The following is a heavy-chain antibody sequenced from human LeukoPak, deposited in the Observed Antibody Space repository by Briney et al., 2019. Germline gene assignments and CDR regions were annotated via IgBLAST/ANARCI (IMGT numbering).Heavy chain of an antibody. Sequence: SETLSLTCTVSGGSISSSSYYWGWIRQPPGKGLEWIGSIYYSGSTYYNPSLKSRVTISVDTSKNQFSLKLSSVTAADTAVYYCARVHGGSYDDAFDIWGQGTMVTVSS. CDR1: GGSISSSSYY. CDR3: ARVHGGSYDDAFDI. V-gene: IGHV4-39*01. J-gene: IGHJ3*02. D-gene: IGHD1-26*01. CDR2: IYYSGST.